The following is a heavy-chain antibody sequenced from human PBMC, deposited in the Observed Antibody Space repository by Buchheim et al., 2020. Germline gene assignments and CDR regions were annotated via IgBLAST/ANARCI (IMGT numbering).Heavy chain of an antibody. J-gene: IGHJ6*02. CDR2: ISGSADST. CDR1: GFTFSTYA. V-gene: IGHV3-23*01. Sequence: EVQLLESGGGLVQPGGSLRLSCAASGFTFSTYAMSWVRQAPGKGLEWVSVISGSADSTSYADSVKGRFTVSRDNSQNTLYLQMTSLRAEDTAAYYCAKVIPNPRLLDFYYGMDVWGQGTT. CDR3: AKVIPNPRLLDFYYGMDV. D-gene: IGHD2-15*01.